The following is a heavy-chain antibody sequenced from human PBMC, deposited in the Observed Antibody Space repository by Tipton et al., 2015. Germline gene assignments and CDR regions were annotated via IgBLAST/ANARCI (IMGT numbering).Heavy chain of an antibody. J-gene: IGHJ4*02. CDR1: GFTFSSYW. CDR3: ANGAALCGGDCYSSLDY. V-gene: IGHV3-23*01. D-gene: IGHD2-21*02. Sequence: SLRLSCAASGFTFSSYWMHWVRQAPGKGLEWVSSIGGSGENTYYADSVKGRFTISRDNSKNTLYLQMNSLRAEDTAVYYCANGAALCGGDCYSSLDYWGQGTLVTVSP. CDR2: IGGSGENT.